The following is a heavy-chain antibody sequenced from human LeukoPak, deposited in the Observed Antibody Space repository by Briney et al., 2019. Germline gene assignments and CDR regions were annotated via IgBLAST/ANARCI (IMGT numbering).Heavy chain of an antibody. V-gene: IGHV5-51*01. CDR3: ARQRSGSYYVGAFDI. J-gene: IGHJ3*02. CDR1: GYSFTSYW. CDR2: IYPGDSDT. Sequence: PGESLKISCKGSGYSFTSYWIGWVRQMPGKGLEWMGIIYPGDSDTRYSPSFQGQVTISADKSISTAYLQWSSLKASDTAMYYCARQRSGSYYVGAFDIWGQGTMVTVSS. D-gene: IGHD1-26*01.